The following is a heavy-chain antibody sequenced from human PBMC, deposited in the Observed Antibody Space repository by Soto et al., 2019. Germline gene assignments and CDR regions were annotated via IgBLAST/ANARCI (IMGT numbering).Heavy chain of an antibody. V-gene: IGHV1-18*01. CDR1: GYTFAIYG. CDR3: ARDSPSYYYDSSGESH. CDR2: ISAYNGNT. Sequence: QVQLVQSGAEVKKPGASVKVSCKASGYTFAIYGIHWVRQAPGQGLEWMGWISAYNGNTKYAQKLQGRVTMTTDTSTSTAYMDLRSLISDDTAMYYCARDSPSYYYDSSGESHWGQGTLVTVSS. J-gene: IGHJ4*02. D-gene: IGHD3-22*01.